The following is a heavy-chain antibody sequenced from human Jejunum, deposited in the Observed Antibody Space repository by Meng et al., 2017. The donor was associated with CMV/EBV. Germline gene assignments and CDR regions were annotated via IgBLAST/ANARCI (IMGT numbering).Heavy chain of an antibody. J-gene: IGHJ4*02. Sequence: VHRVRQAPGQGLEWMGWINPNSGGTSYAQNFQGRVTMTSDTSITTAYMELYRLTSDDTAVYYCARVCDFYDSRGYFYDRSLDKWGQGTLVTVSS. V-gene: IGHV1-2*02. CDR3: ARVCDFYDSRGYFYDRSLDK. CDR2: INPNSGGT. D-gene: IGHD3-22*01.